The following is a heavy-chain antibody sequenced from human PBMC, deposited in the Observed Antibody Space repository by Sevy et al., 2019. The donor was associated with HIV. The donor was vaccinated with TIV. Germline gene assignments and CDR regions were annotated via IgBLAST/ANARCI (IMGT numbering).Heavy chain of an antibody. CDR3: AKGYDSSCHLY. CDR2: ISYDGSNK. V-gene: IGHV3-30*18. Sequence: GGSLRLSCAASGFTFSSYGMHWVRQAPGKGLEWVAVISYDGSNKYYADSVKGRFTISRDNSKNTLYLQMNSLRAEDTAVYYCAKGYDSSCHLYWGQGTLVTVSS. D-gene: IGHD3-22*01. J-gene: IGHJ4*02. CDR1: GFTFSSYG.